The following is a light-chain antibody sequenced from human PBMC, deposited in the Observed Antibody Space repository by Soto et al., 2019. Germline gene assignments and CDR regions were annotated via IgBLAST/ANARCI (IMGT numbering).Light chain of an antibody. V-gene: IGKV3-20*01. Sequence: DIVLTQSPGTLSLSPGERATLSCRASQTVSSNYLAWYQQKPGQAPRLLIYGASSRAPGIPDRFSGSGSGTDFSLTISRLEPEDFAVYYCQQYGSSPAYTFGQGTKLEI. CDR3: QQYGSSPAYT. J-gene: IGKJ2*01. CDR1: QTVSSNY. CDR2: GAS.